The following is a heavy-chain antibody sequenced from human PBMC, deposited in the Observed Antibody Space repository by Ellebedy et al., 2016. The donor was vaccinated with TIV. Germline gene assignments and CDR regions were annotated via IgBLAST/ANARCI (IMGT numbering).Heavy chain of an antibody. CDR3: ARGWNDAIY. Sequence: AASVKVSCKASGYTFTNYFMHWVRQAPGQGLEWRGIINANGGSTSYAQKFKGRVSVTSDTSRSTVYMELSSLTSEDTAVYYCARGWNDAIYWGQGTLVTVSS. CDR2: INANGGST. V-gene: IGHV1-46*01. J-gene: IGHJ1*01. CDR1: GYTFTNYF. D-gene: IGHD1-1*01.